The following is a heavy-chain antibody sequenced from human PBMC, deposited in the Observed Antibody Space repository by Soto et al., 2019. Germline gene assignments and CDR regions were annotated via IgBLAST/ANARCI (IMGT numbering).Heavy chain of an antibody. CDR1: GFTLSTYA. V-gene: IGHV3-23*01. CDR3: AKNAGDINISGWSALGY. Sequence: GGSLRLSCATSGFTLSTYAMSWVRQAPGKGLERVSVISGSGGSTYYGDSVKGRFTISRDNSKNTLFLQMNSLRAEDTAVYYCAKNAGDINISGWSALGYWGQGALVTVS. D-gene: IGHD6-19*01. J-gene: IGHJ4*02. CDR2: ISGSGGST.